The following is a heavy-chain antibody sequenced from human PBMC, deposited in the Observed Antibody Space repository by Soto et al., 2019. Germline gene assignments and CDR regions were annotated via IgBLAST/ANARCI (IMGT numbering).Heavy chain of an antibody. V-gene: IGHV3-15*07. CDR2: IKSKTDGGTT. Sequence: GGSLRLSCAASGSTFTNAWINWVRQAPGKGLERVGRIKSKTDGGTTDYAEPVKGRFAISRDDSNNMVYLQMNSLKIEDTAVYYCSTDSYLTLKLVRFDYWGLGTLVTVSS. D-gene: IGHD3-22*01. J-gene: IGHJ4*01. CDR3: STDSYLTLKLVRFDY. CDR1: GSTFTNAW.